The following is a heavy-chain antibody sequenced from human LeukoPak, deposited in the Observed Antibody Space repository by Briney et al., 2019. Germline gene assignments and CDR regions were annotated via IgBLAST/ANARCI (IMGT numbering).Heavy chain of an antibody. CDR2: INHSGST. J-gene: IGHJ6*02. D-gene: IGHD4-4*01. V-gene: IGHV4-34*01. Sequence: SETLSLTCAVYGGSFSGYYWSWIRQPPGKGLEWIGEINHSGSTNYNPSLKSRVTISVDTSKNQFSLKLSSVTAADTAVYYCARSAVTTSHYVVPDYYYYGMDVWGQGTTVTVSS. CDR1: GGSFSGYY. CDR3: ARSAVTTSHYVVPDYYYYGMDV.